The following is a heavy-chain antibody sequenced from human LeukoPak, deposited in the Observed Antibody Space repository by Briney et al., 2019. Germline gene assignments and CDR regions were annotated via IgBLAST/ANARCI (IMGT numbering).Heavy chain of an antibody. J-gene: IGHJ6*03. D-gene: IGHD2-2*01. CDR3: ARGWSCSSTRCYLYYYYYMDV. CDR2: INHSGST. Sequence: SWVRQAPGQGLEWIGEINHSGSTNYNPSLKSRVTISVDTSKNQFSLKLSSVTAADTAVYYCARGWSCSSTRCYLYYYYYMDVWGKGTTVTVSS. V-gene: IGHV4-34*01.